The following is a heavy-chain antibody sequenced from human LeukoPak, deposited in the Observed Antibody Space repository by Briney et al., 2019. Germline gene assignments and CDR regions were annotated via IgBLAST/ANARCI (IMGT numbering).Heavy chain of an antibody. CDR1: GGSISSYY. Sequence: SETLSLTCTVSGGSISSYYWSWLRQPPGKGLEYIGYTHYSGSTNYNPSLKSRVTISLDTSGNQFSLKLSSVTAADTAVYYCASGYCGGACQLGGVDMWGQGTMVTVSS. J-gene: IGHJ3*02. CDR3: ASGYCGGACQLGGVDM. V-gene: IGHV4-59*01. D-gene: IGHD2-21*02. CDR2: THYSGST.